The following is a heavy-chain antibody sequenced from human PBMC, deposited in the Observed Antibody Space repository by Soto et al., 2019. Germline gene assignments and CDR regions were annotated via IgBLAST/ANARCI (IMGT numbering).Heavy chain of an antibody. CDR2: ITDSGSNK. CDR1: GFTFSSYA. J-gene: IGHJ4*02. Sequence: GGSLRLSCAASGFTFSSYAMSWVRQAPGKGLEWVAAITDSGSNKYYADSVKGRFTISRDNSKNTLSLLMNSLRAEDTAVYFCAKVEYSGSYFDYWGQGTLVTVSS. CDR3: AKVEYSGSYFDY. V-gene: IGHV3-23*01. D-gene: IGHD1-26*01.